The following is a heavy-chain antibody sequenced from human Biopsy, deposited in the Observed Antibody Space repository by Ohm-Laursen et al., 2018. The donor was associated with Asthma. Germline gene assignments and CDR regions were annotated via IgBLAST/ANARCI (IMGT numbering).Heavy chain of an antibody. J-gene: IGHJ6*02. V-gene: IGHV1-18*01. CDR1: GHTFNSAG. CDR3: ARAVDYSHYYGIDV. CDR2: ISVYNGNT. Sequence: ASVKVSCKTSGHTFNSAGTTWVRQAPGQRLEWMGWISVYNGNTKVAQKLQDRVTMITDTSTSTAYMELRSLRSDDTAVYFCARAVDYSHYYGIDVWGQGTTVTVS. D-gene: IGHD3-10*01.